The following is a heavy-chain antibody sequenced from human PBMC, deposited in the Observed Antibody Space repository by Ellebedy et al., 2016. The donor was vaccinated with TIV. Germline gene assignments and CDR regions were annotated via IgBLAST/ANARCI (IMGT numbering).Heavy chain of an antibody. D-gene: IGHD1-7*01. CDR3: AVKTKYYYYGMDV. Sequence: GESLKISXAASGFTFSSYSMNWVRQAPGKGLEWVSSISSSSSYIYYADSVKGRFTISRDNAKNSLYLQMNSLRAEDTAVYYCAVKTKYYYYGMDVWGQGTTVTVSS. V-gene: IGHV3-21*01. CDR2: ISSSSSYI. CDR1: GFTFSSYS. J-gene: IGHJ6*02.